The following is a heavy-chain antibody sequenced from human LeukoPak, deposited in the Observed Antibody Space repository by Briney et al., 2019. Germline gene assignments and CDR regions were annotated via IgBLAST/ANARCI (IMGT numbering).Heavy chain of an antibody. D-gene: IGHD3-10*01. CDR3: ARESEWFGSSMDV. V-gene: IGHV3-30*04. CDR2: ISYDGSNK. CDR1: GFTFSSYA. Sequence: PGGSLRLSCAASGFTFSSYAMHWVRQAPGKGLEWVAVISYDGSNKYYADSVKGRFTISRDNSKNTLYLQMNSLRAEDTAVYYCARESEWFGSSMDVRGKGTTVTVSS. J-gene: IGHJ6*04.